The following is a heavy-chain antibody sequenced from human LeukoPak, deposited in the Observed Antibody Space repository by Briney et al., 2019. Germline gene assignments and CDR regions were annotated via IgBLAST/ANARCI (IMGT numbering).Heavy chain of an antibody. Sequence: SVKVSCKASGGTFSSYAISWVRQAPGQGLEWMGRIIPILGIANYAQKFQGRVTITADKSTSTAYMELSSLRSEDTAAYYCARPPGSSGPNHDAFDIWGQGTMVTVSS. CDR1: GGTFSSYA. J-gene: IGHJ3*02. V-gene: IGHV1-69*04. CDR3: ARPPGSSGPNHDAFDI. D-gene: IGHD6-19*01. CDR2: IIPILGIA.